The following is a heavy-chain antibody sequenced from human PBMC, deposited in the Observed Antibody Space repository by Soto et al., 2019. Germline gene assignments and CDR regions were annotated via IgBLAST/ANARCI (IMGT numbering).Heavy chain of an antibody. V-gene: IGHV4-59*01. J-gene: IGHJ6*02. CDR2: IYYSGST. CDR3: ARVRNYYDSSGYPHYYYGMDV. Sequence: SETLSLTCTVSGGSISSYYWSWIRQPPGKGLERIGYIYYSGSTNYNPSIKSRVTISVDTSKDQFSLKLSSVTAADTAVYYCARVRNYYDSSGYPHYYYGMDVWGQGTTVTVSS. D-gene: IGHD3-22*01. CDR1: GGSISSYY.